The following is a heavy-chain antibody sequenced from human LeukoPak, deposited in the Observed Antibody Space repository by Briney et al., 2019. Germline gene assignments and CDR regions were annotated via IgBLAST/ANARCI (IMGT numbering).Heavy chain of an antibody. CDR2: INEDGSVK. Sequence: GGSLRLSCAASGFTFSRSWMTWVRQASGEGLEWLGNINEDGSVKNYVGSVKGRFTISRDNAKNSLYLQMNSLSAEDSAVYYCARGGIITSYAFEIWGQGAMVTVSS. D-gene: IGHD6-6*01. V-gene: IGHV3-7*04. CDR3: ARGGIITSYAFEI. J-gene: IGHJ3*02. CDR1: GFTFSRSW.